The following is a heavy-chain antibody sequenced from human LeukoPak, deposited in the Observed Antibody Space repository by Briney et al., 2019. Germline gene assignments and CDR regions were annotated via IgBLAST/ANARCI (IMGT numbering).Heavy chain of an antibody. CDR2: INPSGGST. D-gene: IGHD6-19*01. CDR3: ARDHGRHTSGASFDY. CDR1: GYTFTSYY. Sequence: ASVKVSCKASGYTFTSYYMHWVRQAPGQGLEWMGIINPSGGSTSYAQKFQGRVTMTRDMSTSTVYMELSSLRSEDTAVYYCARDHGRHTSGASFDYWGQGTLVTVSS. V-gene: IGHV1-46*01. J-gene: IGHJ4*02.